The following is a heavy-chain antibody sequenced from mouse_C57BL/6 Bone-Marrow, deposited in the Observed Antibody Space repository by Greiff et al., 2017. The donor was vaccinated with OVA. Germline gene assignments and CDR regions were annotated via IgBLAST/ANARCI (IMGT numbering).Heavy chain of an antibody. CDR2: IYPGSGST. J-gene: IGHJ3*01. D-gene: IGHD1-1*01. CDR3: ARVIIYYYGSRRLAY. CDR1: GYTFTSYW. V-gene: IGHV1-55*01. Sequence: QVHVKQPGAELVKPGASVKMSCKASGYTFTSYWITWVKQRPGQGLEWIGDIYPGSGSTNYNEKFKSKATLTVDTSSSTAYMQLSSLTSEDSAVYYCARVIIYYYGSRRLAYWGQGTLVTVSA.